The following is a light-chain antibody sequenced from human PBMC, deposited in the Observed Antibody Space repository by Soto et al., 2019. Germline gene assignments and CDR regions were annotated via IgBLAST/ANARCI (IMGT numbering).Light chain of an antibody. CDR2: WAS. J-gene: IGKJ4*01. CDR1: QSVLYSSSNKDY. Sequence: EIVMTQSPDSLAVSLGERATINCKSSQSVLYSSSNKDYLAWYQQKPGQPPKLLFYWASTRESGVPDRFSGSGSGTDFNFTSSSLQAEDVSMYDCQQYYNTPLTFGGGTKVEIK. CDR3: QQYYNTPLT. V-gene: IGKV4-1*01.